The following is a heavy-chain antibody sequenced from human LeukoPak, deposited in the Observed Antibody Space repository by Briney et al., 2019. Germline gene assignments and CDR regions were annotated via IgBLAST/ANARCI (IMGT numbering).Heavy chain of an antibody. V-gene: IGHV3-23*01. CDR3: AKWGDYDILTGYYDSDY. CDR2: IVGSGGST. D-gene: IGHD3-9*01. J-gene: IGHJ4*02. Sequence: PGASLRLSCAASGFTFSNYAMSWVRQAPGKGLEWVSAIVGSGGSTYYADSVKGQFTISRDNPKNTLYLQMNSLRAEDTAVYYCAKWGDYDILTGYYDSDYWGQGTLVTVSS. CDR1: GFTFSNYA.